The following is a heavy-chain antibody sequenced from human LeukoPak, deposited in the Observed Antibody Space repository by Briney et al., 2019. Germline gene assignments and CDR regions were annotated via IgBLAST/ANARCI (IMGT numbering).Heavy chain of an antibody. CDR3: ARHRVVGTTRGRGFDS. V-gene: IGHV4-39*01. CDR1: GGSISSSNSY. Sequence: SETLSLTCTVPGGSISSSNSYWGWTRQPPGKGLEWIGGVYNSGGTSYNPSLKSRVIISKDTSKDQVSLRLSSVTVADTAVYYCARHRVVGTTRGRGFDSWGQGTLVIVSS. D-gene: IGHD1-26*01. CDR2: VYNSGGT. J-gene: IGHJ5*01.